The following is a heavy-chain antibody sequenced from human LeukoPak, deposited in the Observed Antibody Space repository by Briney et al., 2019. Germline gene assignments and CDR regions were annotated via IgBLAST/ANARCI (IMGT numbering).Heavy chain of an antibody. D-gene: IGHD4-23*01. CDR2: ISGSGGST. J-gene: IGHJ4*02. V-gene: IGHV3-23*01. Sequence: PGGSLRLSCAASGITFSSYAMSWVRQAPGKGLEWVSGISGSGGSTYYADSVRGRFTISRDNSKNTLYLQMNSLRAEDTAVYYCAKLGYGGNSWFDYWGQGTLVTVSS. CDR1: GITFSSYA. CDR3: AKLGYGGNSWFDY.